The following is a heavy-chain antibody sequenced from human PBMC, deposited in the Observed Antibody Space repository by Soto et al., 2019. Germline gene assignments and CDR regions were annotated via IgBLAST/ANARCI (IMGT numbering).Heavy chain of an antibody. D-gene: IGHD4-17*01. CDR1: GFTVSSNY. CDR2: IYSEGAT. J-gene: IGHJ4*02. V-gene: IGHV3-53*01. CDR3: ANLGDYDPY. Sequence: LRLSCAASGFTVSSNYMSWVRQAPGKGLEWVSVIYSEGATYYAASVKGRFTISKDNSKSTLYLQMNSLRAEDTAVYYCANLGDYDPYWGQGTLVTVSS.